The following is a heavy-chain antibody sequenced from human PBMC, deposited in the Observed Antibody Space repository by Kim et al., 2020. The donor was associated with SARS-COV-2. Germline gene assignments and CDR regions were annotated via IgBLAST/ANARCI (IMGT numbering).Heavy chain of an antibody. CDR3: ARGVRTISNYDY. V-gene: IGHV1-8*01. Sequence: GYAQKFHGRVTMTMDPSITTAYRELSSLRSEDTAVYYCARGVRTISNYDYWGQGTLVTVSS. D-gene: IGHD3-9*01. J-gene: IGHJ4*02.